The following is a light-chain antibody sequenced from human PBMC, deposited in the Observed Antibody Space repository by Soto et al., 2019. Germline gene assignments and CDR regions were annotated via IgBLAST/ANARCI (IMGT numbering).Light chain of an antibody. Sequence: QYALTQPASVSGSPGQSITISCTGTSSDVGGYNYVSWYQQHPGKVPKLMIYEVNNRPSGVSDRFSGSKSGNTASLTISGLQAEDEADYYCSSYTSSSTQVLGGGTKLTVL. J-gene: IGLJ3*02. CDR3: SSYTSSSTQV. V-gene: IGLV2-14*01. CDR2: EVN. CDR1: SSDVGGYNY.